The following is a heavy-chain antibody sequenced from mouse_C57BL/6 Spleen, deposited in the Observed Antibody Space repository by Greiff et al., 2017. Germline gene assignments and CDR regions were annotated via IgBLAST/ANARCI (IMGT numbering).Heavy chain of an antibody. J-gene: IGHJ4*01. CDR3: AKRGLDGYPMDY. Sequence: QVQLQQSGPGLVQPSQSLSITCTVSGFSLTSYGVHWVRQSPGKGLEWLGVIWRGGSTDYNAAFMSRLSITKDNSKSQVFFKMNSLQADDTAIYXCAKRGLDGYPMDYWGQGTSVTVSS. CDR1: GFSLTSYG. D-gene: IGHD2-3*01. CDR2: IWRGGST. V-gene: IGHV2-5*01.